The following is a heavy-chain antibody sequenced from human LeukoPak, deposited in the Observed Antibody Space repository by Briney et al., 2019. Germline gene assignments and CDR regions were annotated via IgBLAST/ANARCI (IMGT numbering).Heavy chain of an antibody. CDR1: GFTFDDYA. Sequence: PGRSLRLSCAASGFTFDDYAMHWVRQAPGKGLEWVSGISWNSGSIGYADSVKGRFTISRDNAKNSLYLQMNSLKAEDTAIYYCAREGGSYSNYFDYWGQGTLVTVSS. V-gene: IGHV3-9*01. J-gene: IGHJ4*02. D-gene: IGHD1-26*01. CDR2: ISWNSGSI. CDR3: AREGGSYSNYFDY.